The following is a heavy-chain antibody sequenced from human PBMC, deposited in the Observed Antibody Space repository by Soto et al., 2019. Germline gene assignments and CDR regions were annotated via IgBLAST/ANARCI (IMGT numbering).Heavy chain of an antibody. D-gene: IGHD3-22*01. J-gene: IGHJ5*02. CDR2: IYYSGST. CDR3: ARMTMIVETNWFDP. CDR1: GGSISSGGYY. V-gene: IGHV4-31*03. Sequence: SETLSLTCTVSGGSISSGGYYWSWIRQHPGKGLEWIGYIYYSGSTYYNPSLKSRVTISVDTSKNQFSLKLSSVTAADTAVYYCARMTMIVETNWFDPWGQGTLVTVSS.